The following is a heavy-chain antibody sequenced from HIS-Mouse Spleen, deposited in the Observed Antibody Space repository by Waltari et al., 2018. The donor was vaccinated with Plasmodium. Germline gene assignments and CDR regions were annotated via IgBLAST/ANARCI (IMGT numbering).Heavy chain of an antibody. CDR1: GFTFSRYG. J-gene: IGHJ3*02. CDR2: IWYDGSNK. Sequence: QVRLVESGGGVVQPGSSLRLSLAASGFTFSRYGLNWVHQSQGKGLGWVAFIWYDGSNKYDADSVKGRFTISRDNSKNTLYLQMNSLRAEDTAVYYCAKVAQGTRDAFDIWGQGTMVTVSS. D-gene: IGHD2-8*01. V-gene: IGHV3-33*06. CDR3: AKVAQGTRDAFDI.